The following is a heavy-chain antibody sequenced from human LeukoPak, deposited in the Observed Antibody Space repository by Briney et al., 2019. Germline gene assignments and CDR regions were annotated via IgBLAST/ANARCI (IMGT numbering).Heavy chain of an antibody. CDR3: AIQIALAGEWAFDI. V-gene: IGHV4-39*01. CDR1: GAPFSSSGYY. J-gene: IGHJ3*02. D-gene: IGHD6-19*01. Sequence: PSETLSLTCAVSGAPFSSSGYYWVWNRQPPGKGLEWIGSISYGGHTYYSPSLRSRVTISVDRSNNRFSLNLSSVTAADTAIYYCAIQIALAGEWAFDIWGQGTLVTVSS. CDR2: ISYGGHT.